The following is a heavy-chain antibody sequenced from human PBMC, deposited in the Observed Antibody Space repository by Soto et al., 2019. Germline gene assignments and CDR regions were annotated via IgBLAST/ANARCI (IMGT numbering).Heavy chain of an antibody. Sequence: GGSLRLSCAASGFTFSSYAMSWVRQAPGKGLEWVSAISGSGGSTYYADSVKGRFTISRDNSKNTLYLQMNSLRAEDTAVYYCAKIVYCSGGSCPHDAFDIWGQGTMVTVSS. CDR2: ISGSGGST. D-gene: IGHD2-15*01. CDR1: GFTFSSYA. J-gene: IGHJ3*02. V-gene: IGHV3-23*01. CDR3: AKIVYCSGGSCPHDAFDI.